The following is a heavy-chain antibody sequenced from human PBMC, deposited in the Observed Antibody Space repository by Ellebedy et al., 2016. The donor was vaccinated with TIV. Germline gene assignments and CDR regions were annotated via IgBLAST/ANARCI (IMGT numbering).Heavy chain of an antibody. J-gene: IGHJ4*02. CDR2: IYYSGST. Sequence: MPSETLPLTCTVSGRSISSYYWSWIRQLPGKGLEWNGYIYYSGSTNYNPSLKSRVTIPVDTSNNQFSLKLGSVTAADTAVYYCASGYPENSPDYWGQGTLVTVSS. V-gene: IGHV4-59*01. CDR1: GRSISSYY. CDR3: ASGYPENSPDY. D-gene: IGHD5-18*01.